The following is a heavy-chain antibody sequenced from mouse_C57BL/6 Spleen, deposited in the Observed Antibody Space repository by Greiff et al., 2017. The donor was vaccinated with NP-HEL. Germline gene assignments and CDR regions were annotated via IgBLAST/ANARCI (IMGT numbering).Heavy chain of an antibody. J-gene: IGHJ3*01. V-gene: IGHV3-6*01. CDR3: ARVEDYDAWFAY. Sequence: EVQLQQSGPGLVKPSQSLSLTCSVTGYSITSGYYWNWIRQFPGNKLEWMGYISYDGSNNYNPSLKNRISITRDTSKNQFFLKLNSVTTEDTATYYCARVEDYDAWFAYWGQGTLVTVSA. D-gene: IGHD2-4*01. CDR1: GYSITSGYY. CDR2: ISYDGSN.